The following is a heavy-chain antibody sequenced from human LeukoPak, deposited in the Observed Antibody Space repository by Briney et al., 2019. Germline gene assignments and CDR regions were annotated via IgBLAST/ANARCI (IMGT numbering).Heavy chain of an antibody. D-gene: IGHD4-17*01. CDR3: ARDVAETTGDY. CDR1: GFTFCDYY. CDR2: IRNGGRLM. Sequence: GGSLRLSCAVSGFTFCDYYTRCIREAPGKGVEGVSYIRNGGRLMFSADSVKGRFTISTDNTKNSLYLQINSLTAEDTAVYYCARDVAETTGDYWGQGTLLTVAS. J-gene: IGHJ4*02. V-gene: IGHV3-11*01.